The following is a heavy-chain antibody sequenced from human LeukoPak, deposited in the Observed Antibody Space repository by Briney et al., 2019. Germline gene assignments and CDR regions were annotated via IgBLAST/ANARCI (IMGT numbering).Heavy chain of an antibody. V-gene: IGHV3-11*01. D-gene: IGHD5-18*01. CDR1: GFTFSDYY. CDR3: ARAWTGYSYGDY. CDR2: ISGSGSNI. J-gene: IGHJ4*02. Sequence: PGGSLRLSCAASGFTFSDYYMSWIRQAPGKGLEGGSYISGSGSNIYYADSVKGRFTISRDNAKNSLCLQMNSLRAEDTAVYYCARAWTGYSYGDYWGQGTLVTVSS.